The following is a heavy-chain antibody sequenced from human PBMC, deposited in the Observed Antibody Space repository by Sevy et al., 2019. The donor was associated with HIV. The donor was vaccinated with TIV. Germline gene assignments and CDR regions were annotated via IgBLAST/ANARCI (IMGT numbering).Heavy chain of an antibody. D-gene: IGHD3-22*01. CDR1: GFTFSPYS. V-gene: IGHV3-48*01. J-gene: IGHJ4*02. Sequence: GGSLRLSCAASGFTFSPYSMHWVRQAPGKGLEWISYINGPSNAIFYADSVRGRFTVSRDNGKNSLYLQMNSLRAEDSALYYCATGVANCIGSACHKTDFWGQGTLVTVSS. CDR2: INGPSNAI. CDR3: ATGVANCIGSACHKTDF.